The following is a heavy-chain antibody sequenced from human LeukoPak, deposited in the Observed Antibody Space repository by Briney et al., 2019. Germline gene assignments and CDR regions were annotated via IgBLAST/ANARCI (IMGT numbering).Heavy chain of an antibody. CDR3: ARTSYDRGGYYYFDY. Sequence: GASVRVSCKASGYTFTGYYIHGARQPPGQALEWMGWINPKSGGTNPPQRFQGRVTMTRDTSISTVYMELSRLRSDDTAVYYCARTSYDRGGYYYFDYWGQGTLVTVSS. V-gene: IGHV1-2*02. D-gene: IGHD3-22*01. CDR1: GYTFTGYY. CDR2: INPKSGGT. J-gene: IGHJ4*02.